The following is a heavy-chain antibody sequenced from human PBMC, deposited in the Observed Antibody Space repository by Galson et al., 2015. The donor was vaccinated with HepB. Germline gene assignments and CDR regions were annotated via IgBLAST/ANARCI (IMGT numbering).Heavy chain of an antibody. CDR2: IYKNGTT. CDR1: VFNISNHY. V-gene: IGHV3-66*03. Sequence: SLRLSCAASVFNISNHYMSWVRQAPGKGLEWVSVIYKNGTTNYADSVKGRFTTSRDTSKNTLYPQMNNLRGEDTAVYYCARDQGDDYVNYYYYYGMDVWGQGTTVTVSS. J-gene: IGHJ6*02. CDR3: ARDQGDDYVNYYYYYGMDV. D-gene: IGHD4-17*01.